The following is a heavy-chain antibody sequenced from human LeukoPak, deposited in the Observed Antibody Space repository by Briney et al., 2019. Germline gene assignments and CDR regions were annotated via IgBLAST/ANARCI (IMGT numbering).Heavy chain of an antibody. CDR2: IVVGSGNT. D-gene: IGHD3-3*01. CDR3: AADNGVYYDFWSGYYWSYMDV. V-gene: IGHV1-58*01. CDR1: GFTFTSSA. Sequence: GASVKVSCKASGFTFTSSAVQWVRQARGQRLEWIGWIVVGSGNTNYAQKFQERVTITRDMSTSTAYMELSSLRSEDTAVYYCAADNGVYYDFWSGYYWSYMDVWGKGTTVTVSS. J-gene: IGHJ6*03.